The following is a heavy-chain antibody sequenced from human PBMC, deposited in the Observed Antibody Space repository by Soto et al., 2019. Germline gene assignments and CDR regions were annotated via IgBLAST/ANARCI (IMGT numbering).Heavy chain of an antibody. CDR3: ARVGDGYDFWSGYSTDAFDI. V-gene: IGHV1-18*01. CDR1: GYTFTSYG. Sequence: GASVKVSCKASGYTFTSYGIIWVRQAPGQGLEWMGWISAYNGNTNYAQKLQGRVTMTTDTSTSTAYMELRSLRSDDTAVYYCARVGDGYDFWSGYSTDAFDIWGQGTMVTVSS. J-gene: IGHJ3*02. CDR2: ISAYNGNT. D-gene: IGHD3-3*01.